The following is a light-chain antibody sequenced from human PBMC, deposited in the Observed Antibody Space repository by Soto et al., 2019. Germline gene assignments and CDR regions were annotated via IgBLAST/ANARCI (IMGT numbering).Light chain of an antibody. J-gene: IGLJ3*02. CDR1: RSDIGAYNY. CDR2: EVT. Sequence: QSVLTQPASVSGSPGQSITISCTGTRSDIGAYNYVSWYQHHPGKAPKLVIFEVTRRPSGVSGRFSGSKSGNTASLTISGLQAEDEADYYCNSYTRSSTWVFGGGTKLTVL. CDR3: NSYTRSSTWV. V-gene: IGLV2-14*01.